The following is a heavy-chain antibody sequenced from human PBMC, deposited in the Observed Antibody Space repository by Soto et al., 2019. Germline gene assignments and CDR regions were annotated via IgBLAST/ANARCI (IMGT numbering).Heavy chain of an antibody. V-gene: IGHV3-30-3*01. CDR2: ISYDGSNK. CDR1: GFTFSSYA. D-gene: IGHD5-12*01. CDR3: ARDHHRYSGYDYVDY. J-gene: IGHJ4*02. Sequence: PGGSLRLSCAASGFTFSSYAMHWVRQAPGKGLEWVAVISYDGSNKYYADSVKGRFTISRDNSKNSLYLQMNSLRAEDTAVYYCARDHHRYSGYDYVDYWGQGT.